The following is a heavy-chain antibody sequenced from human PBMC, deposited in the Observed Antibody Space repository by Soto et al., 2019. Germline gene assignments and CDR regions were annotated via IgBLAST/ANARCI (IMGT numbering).Heavy chain of an antibody. J-gene: IGHJ4*02. V-gene: IGHV3-30*18. CDR3: AKDRVGGTFYTPLGF. CDR1: RFNFDNYC. D-gene: IGHD1-7*01. CDR2: ITYDGSNK. Sequence: LXLSCPASRFNFDNYCMHWVRQAPGKGLEWVAVITYDGSNKYYADSVKGRFTISRDNSKNTLSLHLNTLKPEDTAVYHCAKDRVGGTFYTPLGFWGQGTLVTVSS.